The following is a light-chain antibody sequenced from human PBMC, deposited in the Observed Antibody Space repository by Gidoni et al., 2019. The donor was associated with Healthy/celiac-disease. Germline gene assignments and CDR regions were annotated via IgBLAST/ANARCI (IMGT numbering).Light chain of an antibody. CDR2: GNS. CDR1: SPNIGAGYD. Sequence: SVLTLPPSVSGAPGQQVTISCTGRSPNIGAGYDVHWYQQLPGTAPKLLIYGNSNRPSGVPDRFSGSKSGTSASLAITGLQAEDEADYYCQSYDSSLSGSVFGGGTKLTVL. V-gene: IGLV1-40*01. CDR3: QSYDSSLSGSV. J-gene: IGLJ3*02.